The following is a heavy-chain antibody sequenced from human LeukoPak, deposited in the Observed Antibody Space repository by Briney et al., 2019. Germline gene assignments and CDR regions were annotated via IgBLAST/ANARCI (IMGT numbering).Heavy chain of an antibody. J-gene: IGHJ4*02. V-gene: IGHV3-7*01. CDR3: ARDLRDYFDY. CDR1: GFTFSSYW. CDR2: IRQDGSEK. Sequence: TGGSLRLSCAASGFTFSSYWMSWVRQAPGKGLEWVANIRQDGSEKYYVDSVKGRFTISRDSAKNSLYPQMNSLRAEDTAVYYCARDLRDYFDYWGQGTLVTVSS.